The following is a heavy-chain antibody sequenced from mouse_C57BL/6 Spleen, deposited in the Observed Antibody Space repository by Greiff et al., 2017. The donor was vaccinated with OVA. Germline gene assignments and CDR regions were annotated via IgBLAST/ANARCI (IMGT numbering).Heavy chain of an antibody. J-gene: IGHJ4*01. CDR2: IWRGGST. Sequence: QVQLQESGPGLVQPSQSLSITCTVSGFSLTSYGVHWVRQSPGKGLEWLGVIWRGGSTDYNAAFMSRLSITKDNSKSQVFFKMNSLQADDTAIYYCAKRASNYGGAMDYWGQGTSVTVSS. CDR1: GFSLTSYG. V-gene: IGHV2-5*01. D-gene: IGHD2-5*01. CDR3: AKRASNYGGAMDY.